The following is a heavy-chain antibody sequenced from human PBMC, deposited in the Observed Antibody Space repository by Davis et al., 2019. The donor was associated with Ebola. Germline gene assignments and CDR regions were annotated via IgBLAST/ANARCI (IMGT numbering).Heavy chain of an antibody. CDR3: ATSPWDGYTVGYGPRGFDI. D-gene: IGHD5-12*01. Sequence: GESPKTPRAALGFPLRGFSMNWVRQAPGKGLEWLSCITGSGYRYYADSVKGRFAISRDNANNLLYLQMNSLRAEDTALYYCATSPWDGYTVGYGPRGFDIWGQGTMATVSS. CDR2: ITGSGYR. V-gene: IGHV3-48*01. CDR1: GFPLRGFS. J-gene: IGHJ3*02.